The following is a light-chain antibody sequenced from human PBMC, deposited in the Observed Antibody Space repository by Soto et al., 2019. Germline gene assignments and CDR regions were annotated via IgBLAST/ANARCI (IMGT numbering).Light chain of an antibody. Sequence: EIVLTQSPGTLSLSPGERATLSCRASQSVSSRYLAWYQQKPGQAPRLLIYGASSRATGIPDRFSGSGSGTEFTLTISRLEPQDFAVYYCQQYGSSPPYTFGQGTKLEIK. V-gene: IGKV3-20*01. CDR1: QSVSSRY. CDR2: GAS. J-gene: IGKJ2*01. CDR3: QQYGSSPPYT.